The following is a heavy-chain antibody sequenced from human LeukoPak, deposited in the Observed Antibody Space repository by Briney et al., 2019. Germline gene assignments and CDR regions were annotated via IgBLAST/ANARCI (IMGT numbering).Heavy chain of an antibody. CDR2: ISAYNGNT. V-gene: IGHV1-18*01. J-gene: IGHJ4*02. D-gene: IGHD2-15*01. CDR3: ARDKDCSGGSCYSRYFDY. CDR1: GYTFTSYG. Sequence: ASVKVSCKASGYTFTSYGISWVRQAPGQGLEWMGWISAYNGNTNYAQKLQGRVTMTTDTSTSTAYMELRSLRSDDTAVYYCARDKDCSGGSCYSRYFDYWGQGTLVTVSS.